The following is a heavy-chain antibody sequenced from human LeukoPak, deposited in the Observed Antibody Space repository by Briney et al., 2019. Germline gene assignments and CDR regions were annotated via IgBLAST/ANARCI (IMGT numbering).Heavy chain of an antibody. Sequence: PSETLSLTCTVSGGSISSYYWSWIRQPPGKGLEWIGYIYYSGSTTYNPSLKSRVTISVDTSKNQFSLKLSSVTAADTAVYYCAGVATIVVNYYYMDVWGKGTTVTVSS. J-gene: IGHJ6*03. CDR3: AGVATIVVNYYYMDV. V-gene: IGHV4-59*08. D-gene: IGHD5-12*01. CDR2: IYYSGST. CDR1: GGSISSYY.